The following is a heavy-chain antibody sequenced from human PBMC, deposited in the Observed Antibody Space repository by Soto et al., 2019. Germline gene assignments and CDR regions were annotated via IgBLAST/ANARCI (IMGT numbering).Heavy chain of an antibody. D-gene: IGHD4-17*01. J-gene: IGHJ3*02. CDR1: GFTFRSYG. Sequence: LRLSCAASGFTFRSYGMHWVRQAPGKGLEWLAVIWYDGSNKYYADSVKGRFTISRDNSKNTLYLQMNSLRAEDTAVYYCARDRLTTNHDAFDIWGQGTMVTVSS. V-gene: IGHV3-33*01. CDR2: IWYDGSNK. CDR3: ARDRLTTNHDAFDI.